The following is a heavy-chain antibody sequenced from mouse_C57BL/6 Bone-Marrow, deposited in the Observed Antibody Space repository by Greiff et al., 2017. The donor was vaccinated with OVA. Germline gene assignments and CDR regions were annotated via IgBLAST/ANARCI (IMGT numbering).Heavy chain of an antibody. CDR3: ARLKLCTEAMDY. CDR1: GYTFTSYG. CDR2: IYPRSGNT. J-gene: IGHJ4*01. D-gene: IGHD1-1*02. V-gene: IGHV1-81*01. Sequence: QVQLQQSGAELARPGASVKLSCKASGYTFTSYGISWVKQSTGQGLEWIGEIYPRSGNTYYNEKFKGKATLTAYKSSSTANMELRSLTSEDSAVYFYARLKLCTEAMDYWGQGTSVTVSS.